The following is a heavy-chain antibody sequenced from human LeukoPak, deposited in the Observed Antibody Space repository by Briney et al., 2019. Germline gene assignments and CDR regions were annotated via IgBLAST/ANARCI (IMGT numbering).Heavy chain of an antibody. J-gene: IGHJ3*02. CDR2: IYYSGST. Sequence: SETLSLTCTVSGGSISSGDYYWSWIRQPPRKGLEWSGYIYYSGSTYYNPSLKSRITISVDTSKNQFSLKLSSVTAADTAVYYCARDSPYDSVNDGAVEIWGQGTMVTVSS. V-gene: IGHV4-30-4*01. D-gene: IGHD3-22*01. CDR1: GGSISSGDYY. CDR3: ARDSPYDSVNDGAVEI.